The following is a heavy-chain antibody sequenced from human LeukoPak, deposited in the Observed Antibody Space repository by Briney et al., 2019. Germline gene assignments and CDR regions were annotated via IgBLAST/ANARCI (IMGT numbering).Heavy chain of an antibody. V-gene: IGHV4-34*01. CDR1: GGSFSGYY. D-gene: IGHD6-13*01. CDR2: TNHSGST. J-gene: IGHJ6*02. Sequence: SETLSLTCAVYGGSFSGYYWSWIRQPPGKGLEWIGETNHSGSTNYNPSLKSRVTISVDTSKNQFSLKLSSVTAADTAVYYCARVRGIAAAGNRYYYYGMDVWGQGTTVTVSS. CDR3: ARVRGIAAAGNRYYYYGMDV.